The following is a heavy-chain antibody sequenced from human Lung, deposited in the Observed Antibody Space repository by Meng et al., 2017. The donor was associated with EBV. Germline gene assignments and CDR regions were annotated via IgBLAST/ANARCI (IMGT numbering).Heavy chain of an antibody. D-gene: IGHD2-2*01. CDR3: ARTGCSSSSCYDY. Sequence: QVQLVQSGAEVKKPVASVKVSCKASGYSFTTYAMHWVRQAPGQRLEWMGWINAGNGNTKYSEKFQSRVTITRDTAASTAYMELSSLRSEDTAVYYCARTGCSSSSCYDYWGQGTLVTVSS. CDR2: INAGNGNT. CDR1: GYSFTTYA. V-gene: IGHV1-3*01. J-gene: IGHJ4*02.